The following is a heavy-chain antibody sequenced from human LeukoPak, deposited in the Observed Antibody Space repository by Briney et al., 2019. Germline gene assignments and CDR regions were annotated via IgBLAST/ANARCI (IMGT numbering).Heavy chain of an antibody. V-gene: IGHV3-7*01. Sequence: GGSLRLSCAASEFSFSTNWMHWVRQTPGKGLEWVAELNEDGSVKYYVDSVKGRFTVSRDNAKSLLFLQMYNLRTEDTGVYFCANVPRSTVSYWGRGTLVTVSS. CDR2: LNEDGSVK. CDR3: ANVPRSTVSY. J-gene: IGHJ4*02. D-gene: IGHD2-2*01. CDR1: EFSFSTNW.